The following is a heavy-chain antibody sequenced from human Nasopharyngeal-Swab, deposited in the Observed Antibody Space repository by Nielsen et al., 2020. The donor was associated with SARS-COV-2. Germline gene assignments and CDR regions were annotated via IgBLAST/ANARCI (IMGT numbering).Heavy chain of an antibody. Sequence: SVKVSCKASGGSFSSYAINWVRQAPGQGLEWMGGIIPIFGTANYAQKFQGRVTITADESTSTVYMELSSLRSEDMAVYYCARGVVPAAMHGWFDPWGQGTLVTVSS. D-gene: IGHD2-2*01. V-gene: IGHV1-69*13. CDR1: GGSFSSYA. CDR2: IIPIFGTA. CDR3: ARGVVPAAMHGWFDP. J-gene: IGHJ5*02.